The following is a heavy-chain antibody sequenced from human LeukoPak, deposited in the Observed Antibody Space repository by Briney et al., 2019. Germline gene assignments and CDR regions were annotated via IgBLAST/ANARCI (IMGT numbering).Heavy chain of an antibody. Sequence: KAGGSLRLFCAASGFTFSSYSMNWVRQAPGKGLEWVSSISSSSSYIYYADSVKGRFTISRDNAKNSLYLQMNSLRAEDTAVYYCARGRVVATITRTPYFDYWGQGTLVTVSS. D-gene: IGHD5-12*01. CDR2: ISSSSSYI. J-gene: IGHJ4*02. CDR1: GFTFSSYS. CDR3: ARGRVVATITRTPYFDY. V-gene: IGHV3-21*01.